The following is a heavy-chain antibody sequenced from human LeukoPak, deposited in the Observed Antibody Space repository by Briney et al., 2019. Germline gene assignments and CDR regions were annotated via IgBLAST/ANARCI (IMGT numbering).Heavy chain of an antibody. Sequence: GGSLRLSCAASGFTLSNYDTNWVRQAPGKGLEWISYISSSGLTIYYAGSVKGRFTISRDNPKNLLYLQMNSLRAEDTAVYYCARGSAYWGQGTLVTVSS. CDR3: ARGSAY. V-gene: IGHV3-48*03. CDR2: ISSSGLTI. J-gene: IGHJ4*02. CDR1: GFTLSNYD.